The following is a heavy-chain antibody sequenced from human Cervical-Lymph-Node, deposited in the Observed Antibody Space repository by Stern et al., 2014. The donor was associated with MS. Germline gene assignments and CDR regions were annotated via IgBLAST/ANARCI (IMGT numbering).Heavy chain of an antibody. CDR1: GGSISSFS. Sequence: QVQLQESGPGLVKPSETLSLTCTVSGGSISSFSWTWIRQPPGKGLEWIGYIKSSGRTNYNPSLKTRVTMSLETSKKQFSLHLCLVTAADTAVYFCARGGINWIDSWGQGTLVTVSS. CDR3: ARGGINWIDS. D-gene: IGHD1-26*01. V-gene: IGHV4-4*08. CDR2: IKSSGRT. J-gene: IGHJ5*01.